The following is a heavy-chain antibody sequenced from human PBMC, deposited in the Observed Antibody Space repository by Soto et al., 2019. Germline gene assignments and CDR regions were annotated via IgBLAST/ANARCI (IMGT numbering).Heavy chain of an antibody. CDR1: GFTFSSYA. D-gene: IGHD3-22*01. J-gene: IGHJ4*02. CDR2: ISYDGSNK. V-gene: IGHV3-30-3*01. Sequence: LRRSCAASGFTFSSYAMHWVRQAPGKGLEWVAVISYDGSNKYYADSVKGRFTISRDNSKHTLYLQMNSLRAEDTAVYYCARDLAHYYDSSGYFDYWGQGTLVTVSS. CDR3: ARDLAHYYDSSGYFDY.